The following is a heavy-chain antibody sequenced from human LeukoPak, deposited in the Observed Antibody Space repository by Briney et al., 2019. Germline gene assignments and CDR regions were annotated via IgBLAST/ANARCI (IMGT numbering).Heavy chain of an antibody. Sequence: GGSLRLSCAASGFTFSSCAMSWVRQAPGKGLEWVSAISGSGGSTYYADSVKGRFTISRDNSKNTLYLQMNSLRAEDTAVYYCAKIPGIVVVPAAMGWFDPWGQGTLVTVSS. CDR2: ISGSGGST. J-gene: IGHJ5*02. V-gene: IGHV3-23*01. CDR3: AKIPGIVVVPAAMGWFDP. CDR1: GFTFSSCA. D-gene: IGHD2-2*01.